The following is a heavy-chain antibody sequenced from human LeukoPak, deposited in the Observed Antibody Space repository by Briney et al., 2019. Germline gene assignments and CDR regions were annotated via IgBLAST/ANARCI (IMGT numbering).Heavy chain of an antibody. V-gene: IGHV3-13*01. CDR1: GFTFSSFD. CDR3: ARGPPRGKYYYMDV. Sequence: GGSLRLSCAASGFTFSSFDMHWVRQPTGQGLEWVSTIGTASDTYYSGSVEGRFTLSRDNAKNSLYLQMNSLTAGDTAVYYCARGPPRGKYYYMDVWGKGTTVTVSS. J-gene: IGHJ6*03. D-gene: IGHD1-1*01. CDR2: IGTASDT.